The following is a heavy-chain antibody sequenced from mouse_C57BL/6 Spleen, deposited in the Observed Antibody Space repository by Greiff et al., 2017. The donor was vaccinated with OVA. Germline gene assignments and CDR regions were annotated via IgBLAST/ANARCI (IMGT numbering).Heavy chain of an antibody. V-gene: IGHV1-52*01. CDR3: ARSLSNSWFAY. Sequence: VKLQQPGAELVRPGSSVKLSCKASGYTFTSYWMHWVKQRPIQGLEWIGNIDPSDSETHYNQKFKDKATLTVDKSSSTAYMQLSSLTSEDSAVYYCARSLSNSWFAYWGQGTLVTVSA. CDR1: GYTFTSYW. CDR2: IDPSDSET. J-gene: IGHJ3*01. D-gene: IGHD2-5*01.